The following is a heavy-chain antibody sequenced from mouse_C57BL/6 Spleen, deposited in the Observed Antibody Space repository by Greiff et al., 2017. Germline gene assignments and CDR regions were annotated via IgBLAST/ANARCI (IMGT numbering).Heavy chain of an antibody. J-gene: IGHJ4*01. CDR2: IYPGSGNT. CDR1: GYSFTSYY. V-gene: IGHV1-66*01. D-gene: IGHD1-1*01. Sequence: QVQLQQSGPELVKPGASVKISCKASGYSFTSYYIHWVKQRPGQGLEWIGWIYPGSGNTKYNEKFKGKATLTADTSSSTAYMQLSSLTSEDSAVYYCARSYYYGSIYYAMDYWGQGTSVTVSS. CDR3: ARSYYYGSIYYAMDY.